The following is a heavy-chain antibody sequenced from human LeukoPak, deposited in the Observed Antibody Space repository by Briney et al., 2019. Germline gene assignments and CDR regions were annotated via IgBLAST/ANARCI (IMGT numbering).Heavy chain of an antibody. CDR2: ISADSNTI. Sequence: GGSLRLSCAASGFNFHNDWMNWVRQAPGEGLEWLSYISADSNTIHYADSVKGRFTISRDNAKTSLYLQMNTLRDEDTAVYYCARDRAAPTWFFDLWGRGTLVLVSS. J-gene: IGHJ2*01. V-gene: IGHV3-48*02. D-gene: IGHD2-15*01. CDR1: GFNFHNDW. CDR3: ARDRAAPTWFFDL.